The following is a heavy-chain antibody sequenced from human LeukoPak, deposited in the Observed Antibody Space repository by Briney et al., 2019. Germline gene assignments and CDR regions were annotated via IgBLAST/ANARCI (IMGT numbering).Heavy chain of an antibody. J-gene: IGHJ4*02. D-gene: IGHD3-10*01. CDR1: GYTFTSYA. V-gene: IGHV1-3*01. CDR3: ARYGQKRRFDY. Sequence: ASMKVSCKASGYTFTSYAMHWVRQAPGQGLEWMGWINAGNGNTKYSQNFQGRVTITRDTSASTAYMELSSLRSEDTAVYYCARYGQKRRFDYWGQGTLVTVSS. CDR2: INAGNGNT.